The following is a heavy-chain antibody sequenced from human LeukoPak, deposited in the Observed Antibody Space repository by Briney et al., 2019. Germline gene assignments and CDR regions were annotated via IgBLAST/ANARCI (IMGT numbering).Heavy chain of an antibody. J-gene: IGHJ4*02. V-gene: IGHV1-18*01. CDR1: GYTFTSYG. D-gene: IGHD3-22*01. CDR2: ISVHNGNT. CDR3: ARQHLYDSSGFHYFDY. Sequence: ASVKVSCKASGYTFTSYGITWVRQAPGQGLEWMGWISVHNGNTHYAQKLQGRVTMTTDTSTSTAYMELKSLRSDDTAVYYCARQHLYDSSGFHYFDYWGQGTLVTVSS.